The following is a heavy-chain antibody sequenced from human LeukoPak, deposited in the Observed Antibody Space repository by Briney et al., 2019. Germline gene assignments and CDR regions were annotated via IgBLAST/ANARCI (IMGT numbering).Heavy chain of an antibody. V-gene: IGHV3-48*03. CDR2: ISSSGSTI. Sequence: GGSLRLSCAASGFTFSSYEMNWVRQAPGKGLEWVSYISSSGSTIYYADSVKGRFTISRDNAKNSLYLQMNSLRAEDTAVYYCARDRGVAATDYWGQGTLVTVSS. D-gene: IGHD2-15*01. CDR3: ARDRGVAATDY. CDR1: GFTFSSYE. J-gene: IGHJ4*02.